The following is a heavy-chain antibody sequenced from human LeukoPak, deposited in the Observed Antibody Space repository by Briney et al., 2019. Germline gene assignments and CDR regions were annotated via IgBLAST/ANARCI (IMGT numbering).Heavy chain of an antibody. D-gene: IGHD5/OR15-5a*01. CDR2: IYSGGST. CDR1: GFSVSTNY. J-gene: IGHJ3*02. Sequence: GGSLRLSCAASGFSVSTNYMCWVRLAPGKGLEWVSTIYSGGSTNYPVSLKGRFTVSRDDSKNTLYLQMNSLRTEDTALYYCARGRVVYGDNALDIWGQGTVVTVSS. V-gene: IGHV3-66*01. CDR3: ARGRVVYGDNALDI.